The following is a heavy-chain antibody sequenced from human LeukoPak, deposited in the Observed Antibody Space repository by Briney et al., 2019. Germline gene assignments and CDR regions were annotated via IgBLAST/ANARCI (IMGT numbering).Heavy chain of an antibody. V-gene: IGHV1-2*02. D-gene: IGHD1-26*01. CDR1: GYTFTGYY. Sequence: ASVKVSCKDSGYTFTGYYMHWVRQAPGQGLECMGWINPNSGGTNYAQKFQGTVTMTRDTSISTAYMELSRLRSDDTAVYYCARDFGVRVGAIGGVWGQGTTVTVSS. CDR2: INPNSGGT. CDR3: ARDFGVRVGAIGGV. J-gene: IGHJ6*02.